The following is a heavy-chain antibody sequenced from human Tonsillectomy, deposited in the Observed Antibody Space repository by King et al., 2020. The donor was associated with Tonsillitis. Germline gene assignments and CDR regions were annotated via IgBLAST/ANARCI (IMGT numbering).Heavy chain of an antibody. CDR3: AKGEHSGTWRD. D-gene: IGHD6-13*01. J-gene: IGHJ4*02. V-gene: IGHV3-23*04. CDR2: ISTSGDST. Sequence: VQLVESGGGLVQPGGSLRLSCAASGFTFSSYAMTWVRQAPGKGLEWVSGISTSGDSTYYADSVKGRFTISRDNSKNTLYLQMNSLRAEDTAVYYCAKGEHSGTWRDWGQGTLVTVSS. CDR1: GFTFSSYA.